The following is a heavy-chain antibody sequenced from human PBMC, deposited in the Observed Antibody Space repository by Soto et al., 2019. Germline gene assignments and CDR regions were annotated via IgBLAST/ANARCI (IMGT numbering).Heavy chain of an antibody. CDR1: GGTFSSYA. CDR2: IIPIFGTA. Sequence: QVQLVQSGAEVKKPGSSVKVSCKASGGTFSSYAISWVRQAPGQGLEWMGGIIPIFGTANYAQKFQGRVTITAEEATSTAYMGLRSLRSEDTAVYYCARATYYDFWSGYSGWFDPWCQGTLVTVSS. J-gene: IGHJ5*02. D-gene: IGHD3-3*01. CDR3: ARATYYDFWSGYSGWFDP. V-gene: IGHV1-69*01.